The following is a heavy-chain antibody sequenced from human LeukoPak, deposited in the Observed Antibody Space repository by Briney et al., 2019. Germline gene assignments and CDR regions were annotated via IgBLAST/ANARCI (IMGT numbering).Heavy chain of an antibody. J-gene: IGHJ4*02. V-gene: IGHV4-59*08. CDR3: AREDSGYDGHFDY. CDR1: GGSISSYY. CDR2: IYYSGST. Sequence: SEILSLTCTVSGGSISSYYWSWIRQPPGKGLEWIGYIYYSGSTNYSPSLKSRVTISVDTSKNQFSLKLSSVTAADTAVYYCAREDSGYDGHFDYWGQGTLVTVSS. D-gene: IGHD5-12*01.